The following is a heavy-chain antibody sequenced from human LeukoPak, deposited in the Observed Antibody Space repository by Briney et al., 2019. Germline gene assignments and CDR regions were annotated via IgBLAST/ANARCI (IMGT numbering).Heavy chain of an antibody. CDR2: IWYDGSNK. D-gene: IGHD5-24*01. CDR3: ARHGYNYGFDY. V-gene: IGHV3-33*01. Sequence: PGRSLRLSCAASGFTFSNYDVHWVRQAPGKGLEWVAVIWYDGSNKYYVGSVKGRFTISRDISKNTLYLQMNSLSAEDTAVYYCARHGYNYGFDYWGQGTLVTVSS. CDR1: GFTFSNYD. J-gene: IGHJ4*02.